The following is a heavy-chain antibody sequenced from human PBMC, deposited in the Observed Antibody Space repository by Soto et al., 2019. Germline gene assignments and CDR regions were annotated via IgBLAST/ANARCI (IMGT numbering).Heavy chain of an antibody. V-gene: IGHV3-33*03. CDR1: GFTFSAFG. CDR2: IRHDGSND. D-gene: IGHD3-10*01. Sequence: QLHLVESGGGVVQPGASVRLSCEASGFTFSAFGTHWVRQAPGKGLEWVAGIRHDGSNDYYSDFAKGRLTISRDNSRATLYLQINSLRADDSAVYYCASVNTVRSWDYDGMDIWGQGTTVTVSS. CDR3: ASVNTVRSWDYDGMDI. J-gene: IGHJ6*02.